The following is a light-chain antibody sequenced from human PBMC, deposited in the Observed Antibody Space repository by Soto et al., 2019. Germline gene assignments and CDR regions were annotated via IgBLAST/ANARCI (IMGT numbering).Light chain of an antibody. CDR1: QSISSW. CDR3: QQYNSYIT. J-gene: IGKJ5*01. CDR2: DAS. Sequence: DIPMTQSPSPLSASVGDSVTNPCRASQSISSWLAWYQQKPGKAPKILIYDASSLESGVPSRFSGSGSGTEFTLTISSLQPDDFATYYCQQYNSYITFGQGTRLEIK. V-gene: IGKV1-5*01.